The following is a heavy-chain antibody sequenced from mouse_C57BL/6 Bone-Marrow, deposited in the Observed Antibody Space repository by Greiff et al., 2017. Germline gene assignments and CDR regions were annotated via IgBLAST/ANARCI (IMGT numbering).Heavy chain of an antibody. J-gene: IGHJ2*01. Sequence: EVQLQQSGPELVKPGASVKISCKASGYTFTDYYMNWVKQSHGKSLEWIGDINPNNGGTSYNQKFKGKATLTVDKSSSTAYMELRSLTSEDSAVYYCARDYYGSSDYWGKGTTLTVSS. D-gene: IGHD1-1*01. CDR3: ARDYYGSSDY. CDR2: INPNNGGT. V-gene: IGHV1-26*01. CDR1: GYTFTDYY.